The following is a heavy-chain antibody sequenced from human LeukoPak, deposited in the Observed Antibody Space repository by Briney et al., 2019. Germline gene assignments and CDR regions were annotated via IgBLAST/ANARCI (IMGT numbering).Heavy chain of an antibody. Sequence: SSVKVSCKISGYSLSDLSIHWVREAPGEGLEWMGCFDSENNKMVYSQKFQGRGTMPEDTSADTAYMELTSLRSEDTAVYFCATDRVYRSSGRSWGFFDYWGQGTLVIVSS. CDR3: ATDRVYRSSGRSWGFFDY. V-gene: IGHV1-24*01. D-gene: IGHD6-19*01. CDR1: GYSLSDLS. CDR2: FDSENNKM. J-gene: IGHJ4*02.